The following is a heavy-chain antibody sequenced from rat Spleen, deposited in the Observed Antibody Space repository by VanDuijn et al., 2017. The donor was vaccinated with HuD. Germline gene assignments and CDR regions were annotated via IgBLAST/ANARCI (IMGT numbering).Heavy chain of an antibody. CDR3: TTGYYGYNYGY. Sequence: EVQLVESGGGLVQPGRSMKLSCVASGFTFSNSYMAWVRQAPTKGLEWVASISTSGGHTYYRDSVKGRFALSRDNAKSTLYLQMDSLRSEDTATYYCTTGYYGYNYGYWGQGTLVTVSS. D-gene: IGHD1-9*01. CDR2: ISTSGGHT. V-gene: IGHV5-25*01. J-gene: IGHJ3*01. CDR1: GFTFSNSY.